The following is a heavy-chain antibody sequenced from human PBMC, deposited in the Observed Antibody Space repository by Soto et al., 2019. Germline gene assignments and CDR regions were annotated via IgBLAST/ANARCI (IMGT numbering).Heavy chain of an antibody. Sequence: EVQLLESGGGLVQPGGSLRLSCAASGFTFSSYAMSWVRQAPGKGLEWVSAISGIGGSTYDADSVKGRFTISRDNSKNPLYLQMNSQRAEETAVYYCATPYYDILTGYYYFDYWGQGTLVTVSS. CDR3: ATPYYDILTGYYYFDY. J-gene: IGHJ4*02. CDR1: GFTFSSYA. CDR2: ISGIGGST. D-gene: IGHD3-9*01. V-gene: IGHV3-23*01.